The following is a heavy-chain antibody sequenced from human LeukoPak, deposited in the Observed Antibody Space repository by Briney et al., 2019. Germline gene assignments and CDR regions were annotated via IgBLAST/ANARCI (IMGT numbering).Heavy chain of an antibody. D-gene: IGHD3-10*01. J-gene: IGHJ4*02. CDR3: ARDLGAGRITMVRGNINLGY. V-gene: IGHV3-21*01. Sequence: GGSLRLSCAASGFTFSSYSMNWVRQAPGKGLEWVSSISSSSSYIYYADSVKGRFTISRDNAKTSLYLQMNSLRAEDTAVYYCARDLGAGRITMVRGNINLGYWGQGTLVTVSS. CDR1: GFTFSSYS. CDR2: ISSSSSYI.